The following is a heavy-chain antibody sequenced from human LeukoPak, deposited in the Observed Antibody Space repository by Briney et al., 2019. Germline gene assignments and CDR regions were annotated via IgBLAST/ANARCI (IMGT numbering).Heavy chain of an antibody. V-gene: IGHV5-51*01. CDR2: IYPRDSDT. CDR3: ARDPVRSNGSSWYSGWFDP. D-gene: IGHD6-13*01. Sequence: GESLKISCKGSGYSFPNYWIAWVRQMPGKGLEWMGIIYPRDSDTRYSPSFEGQVTISADKSISTAYLQWSSLKASDTAMYYCARDPVRSNGSSWYSGWFDPWGQGTLVTVSS. CDR1: GYSFPNYW. J-gene: IGHJ5*02.